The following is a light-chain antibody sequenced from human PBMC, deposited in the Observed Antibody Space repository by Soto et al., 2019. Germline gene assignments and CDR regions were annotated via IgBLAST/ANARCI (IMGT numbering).Light chain of an antibody. V-gene: IGLV2-14*01. Sequence: QSVLTQPASVSGSPGQSITISCTGTGTDVGAYNFVSWYQQHPGKAPKLIFYEVSNRPPGLSDRFSGSKSGTTASLTISGLQAEDEADYFCSSYTTNRTLLFGGGTKLTVL. CDR3: SSYTTNRTLL. CDR2: EVS. J-gene: IGLJ2*01. CDR1: GTDVGAYNF.